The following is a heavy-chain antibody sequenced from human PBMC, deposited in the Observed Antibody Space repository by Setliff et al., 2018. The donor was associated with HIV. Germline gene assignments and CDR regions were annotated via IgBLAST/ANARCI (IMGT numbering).Heavy chain of an antibody. CDR3: ARVYCSIASCYDEYYFDY. V-gene: IGHV1-69*06. J-gene: IGHJ4*02. D-gene: IGHD2-2*01. CDR2: IIPIFGTA. Sequence: ASVKVSCKASGDTFSNYAISWVRQAPGQGLEWMGGIIPIFGTANYAQKFEGRVTITADKSTSTAYMEVNSLRFEDTAVYYCARVYCSIASCYDEYYFDYWGQGTLVTVSS. CDR1: GDTFSNYA.